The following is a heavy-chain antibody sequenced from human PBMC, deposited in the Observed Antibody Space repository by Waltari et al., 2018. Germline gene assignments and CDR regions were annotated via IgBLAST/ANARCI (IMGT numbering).Heavy chain of an antibody. J-gene: IGHJ4*02. Sequence: QVPLVQSGAEVKKPGASVKVSCKVSGYTLTALSMHWLRQAPGKGLEWMGGFEPEDGETIYAQKFQGRVTMTEDTSTDTAYMELSSLRSEDTAVDYCGTSRYSSSWYVLYWGQGTLVTVSS. CDR3: GTSRYSSSWYVLY. CDR1: GYTLTALS. V-gene: IGHV1-24*01. CDR2: FEPEDGET. D-gene: IGHD6-13*01.